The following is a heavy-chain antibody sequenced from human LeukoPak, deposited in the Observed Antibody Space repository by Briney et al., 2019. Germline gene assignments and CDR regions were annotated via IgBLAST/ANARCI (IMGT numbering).Heavy chain of an antibody. J-gene: IGHJ4*02. Sequence: GGSLRLSCAASGFTFSGSAMHWVRQASGKGLEWVGRIRSKANSYATAYAASVKGRFTISRDDSKNTAYLQMNSLKTEDTAVYYCTRQDYDSSFDYWGQGTLVTVSS. CDR3: TRQDYDSSFDY. V-gene: IGHV3-73*01. CDR1: GFTFSGSA. CDR2: IRSKANSYAT. D-gene: IGHD3-22*01.